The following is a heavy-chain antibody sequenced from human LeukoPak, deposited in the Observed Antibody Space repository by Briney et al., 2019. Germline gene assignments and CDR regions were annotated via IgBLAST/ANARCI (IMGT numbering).Heavy chain of an antibody. CDR3: ARQLPTAAADTRGYFDY. V-gene: IGHV4-39*01. J-gene: IGHJ4*02. Sequence: SETLSLTCTVSGGSISIISSSTYYWGWIRQAPGKGLEWIGSLYYGENSHYNPSLKSRATLSVDTSNNQFSLRLTSVTAADAAVYFCARQLPTAAADTRGYFDYWGQGTVVTVSS. CDR2: LYYGENS. CDR1: GGSISIISSSTYY. D-gene: IGHD6-25*01.